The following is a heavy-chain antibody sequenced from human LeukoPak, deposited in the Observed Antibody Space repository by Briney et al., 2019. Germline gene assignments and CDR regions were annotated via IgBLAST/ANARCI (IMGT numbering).Heavy chain of an antibody. V-gene: IGHV4-59*08. J-gene: IGHJ4*02. CDR2: MYYSGGT. D-gene: IGHD3-3*01. CDR1: VGSMSSYY. CDR3: ARTITIFGALGYFDY. Sequence: SETLSLPCTVSVGSMSSYYWTWLRQPPGKGLGLDRIGNMYYSGGTNCNPSLKSRFTISQDQSKNQIALKQSSVTAADTAGYYCARTITIFGALGYFDYWGQGTLVSVSS.